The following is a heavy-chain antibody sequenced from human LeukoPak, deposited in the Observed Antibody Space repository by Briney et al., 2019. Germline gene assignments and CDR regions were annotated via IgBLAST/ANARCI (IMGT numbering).Heavy chain of an antibody. CDR3: ARVGDDYGGFDI. CDR2: IIPIFGTA. V-gene: IGHV1-69*05. D-gene: IGHD4-23*01. J-gene: IGHJ3*02. CDR1: GGTFSSYA. Sequence: SVKVSCKASGGTFSSYAISWVRQAPGQGLEWMGRIIPIFGTANYAQKFKGRVTIATDESTSTAYMELSSLRSEDTAVYYCARVGDDYGGFDIWGQGTMVTVSS.